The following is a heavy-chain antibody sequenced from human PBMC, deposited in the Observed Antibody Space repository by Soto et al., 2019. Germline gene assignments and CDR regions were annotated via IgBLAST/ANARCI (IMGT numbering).Heavy chain of an antibody. CDR3: AREVDWFDP. CDR2: ISAYNGNT. CDR1: GYTFTCYG. V-gene: IGHV1-18*01. D-gene: IGHD5-12*01. Sequence: AVKVACNASGYTFTCYGISWVRQAPGQGLEWMGWISAYNGNTNYAQKLKGRVTMTTDTSTSTAYMELRSLRYDDTAVYYCAREVDWFDPWGQGTLVTVSS. J-gene: IGHJ5*02.